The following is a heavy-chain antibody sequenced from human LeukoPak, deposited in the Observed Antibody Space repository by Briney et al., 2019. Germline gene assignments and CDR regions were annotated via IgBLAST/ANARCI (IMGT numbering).Heavy chain of an antibody. Sequence: SETLSLTCTVSGGSISSSSYYWGWIRQPPGKGLEWIGSIYYSGSTYYNPSLKSRVTISVDTSKNQFSLKLSSVTAADTAVYYCARVDCSSTSCSPWGQGTLVTVSS. CDR2: IYYSGST. CDR3: ARVDCSSTSCSP. D-gene: IGHD2-2*01. CDR1: GGSISSSSYY. V-gene: IGHV4-39*07. J-gene: IGHJ5*02.